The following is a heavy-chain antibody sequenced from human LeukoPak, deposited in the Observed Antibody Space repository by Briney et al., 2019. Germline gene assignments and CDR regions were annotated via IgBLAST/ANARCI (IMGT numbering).Heavy chain of an antibody. CDR2: IYHSGST. CDR1: GYSISSGYY. J-gene: IGHJ4*02. Sequence: SETLSLTCSVSGYSISSGYYWGWIRQPPGKGLEWIGRIYHSGSTYYDPSLKSRVAISVDTSRNQFSLKLSSVTAADTAVYYCARAREPLIYTYYFEYWGQGTLVTVSS. V-gene: IGHV4-38-2*02. D-gene: IGHD1-14*01. CDR3: ARAREPLIYTYYFEY.